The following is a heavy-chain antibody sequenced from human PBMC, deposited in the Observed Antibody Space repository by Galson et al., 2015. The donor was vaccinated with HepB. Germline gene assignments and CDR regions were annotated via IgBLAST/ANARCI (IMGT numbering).Heavy chain of an antibody. J-gene: IGHJ5*02. CDR2: ISSSSSTI. D-gene: IGHD1-26*01. CDR1: GFTFSSYS. CDR3: ARVLREQSLGFDP. Sequence: SLRLSCAASGFTFSSYSMNWIRQAPGKGLEWVSYISSSSSTIYYADSVKGRFTISRDNAKNSLYLQMNSLRAEDTAVYYCARVLREQSLGFDPWGQGTLVTVSS. V-gene: IGHV3-48*04.